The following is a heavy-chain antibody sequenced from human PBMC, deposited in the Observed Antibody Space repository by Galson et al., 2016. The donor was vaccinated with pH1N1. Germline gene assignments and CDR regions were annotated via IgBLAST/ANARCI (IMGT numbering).Heavy chain of an antibody. D-gene: IGHD3-9*01. Sequence: SETLSLTCTVSGGSPRSHYWSWIRQLPGNGTEWNGYIFYSGNTNYNSSPKSRFPISVDSSKNHFSLRLSSVTAADTAVYFLTGGDYDVFDDPHKTCYFDLWGRGTLVTVSS. V-gene: IGHV4-59*11. CDR2: IFYSGNT. CDR3: TGGDYDVFDDPHKTCYFDL. CDR1: GGSPRSHY. J-gene: IGHJ2*01.